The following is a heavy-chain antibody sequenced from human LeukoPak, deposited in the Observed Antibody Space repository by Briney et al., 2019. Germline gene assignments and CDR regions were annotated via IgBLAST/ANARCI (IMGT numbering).Heavy chain of an antibody. Sequence: PSETLSLTCTVSGGSISSYYWSWIRQPPGKGLEWIGYIYYSGSTNYNPSLKSRVTISVDTSKNQFSLKLSSVTAADTAVYYCARASYTDVWGKGTTVTVSS. V-gene: IGHV4-59*01. CDR2: IYYSGST. CDR1: GGSISSYY. CDR3: ARASYTDV. J-gene: IGHJ6*03.